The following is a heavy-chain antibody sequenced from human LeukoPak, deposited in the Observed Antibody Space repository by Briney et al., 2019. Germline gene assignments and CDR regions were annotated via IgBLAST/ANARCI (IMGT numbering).Heavy chain of an antibody. CDR1: GFTFSSYA. D-gene: IGHD3-3*01. V-gene: IGHV3-30-3*01. Sequence: GGSLRLSCAASGFTFSSYAMPWVRQAPGKGLEWVAVISYDGSNKYYADSVKGRFTISRDNSKNTLYLQMNSLRAEDTAVYYCARDPGYYDFWSGYYRYYYGMDVWGQGTTVTVSS. CDR3: ARDPGYYDFWSGYYRYYYGMDV. J-gene: IGHJ6*02. CDR2: ISYDGSNK.